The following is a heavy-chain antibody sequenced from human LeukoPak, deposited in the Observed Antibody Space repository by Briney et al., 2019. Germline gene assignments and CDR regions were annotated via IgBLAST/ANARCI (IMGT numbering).Heavy chain of an antibody. J-gene: IGHJ6*02. CDR2: ISYDGSNK. Sequence: PGGSLRLSCAASGFTFSSYAMHWVRQAPGKGLVWVAVISYDGSNKYYADSVKGRFTISRDNSKNTLYLQMNSLRAEDTAVYYCARGDYYGSGTYYYYGMDVWGQGTTVAVSS. CDR1: GFTFSSYA. CDR3: ARGDYYGSGTYYYYGMDV. V-gene: IGHV3-30-3*01. D-gene: IGHD3-10*01.